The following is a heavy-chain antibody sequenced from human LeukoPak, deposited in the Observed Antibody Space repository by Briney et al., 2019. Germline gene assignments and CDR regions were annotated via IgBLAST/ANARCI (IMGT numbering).Heavy chain of an antibody. CDR2: INHSGST. D-gene: IGHD1-20*01. CDR3: ARLTGTTVENWFDP. V-gene: IGHV4-34*01. CDR1: GGSFRRYY. J-gene: IGHJ5*02. Sequence: SETLSLTCAVYGGSFRRYYWSWIRQPPGKGLEWIGEINHSGSTNYNPSLKSRVTISVDTSKNQFSLKLSSVTAADTAVYYCARLTGTTVENWFDPGGQGTLVTVSS.